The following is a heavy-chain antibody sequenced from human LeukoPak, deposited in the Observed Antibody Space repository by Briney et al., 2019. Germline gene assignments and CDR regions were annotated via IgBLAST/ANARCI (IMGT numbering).Heavy chain of an antibody. CDR3: AREYGWSFES. J-gene: IGHJ4*02. D-gene: IGHD2-8*02. CDR1: GFTFSRYW. CDR2: MKEDGSEK. Sequence: PGGSLRLSCVASGFTFSRYWMSWVRQAPGKGLEWVANMKEDGSEKYYVDSVKGRFTISRDSAKNSLYLQMDSLRAEDTAMYYCAREYGWSFESWGQGTLVTVSS. V-gene: IGHV3-7*01.